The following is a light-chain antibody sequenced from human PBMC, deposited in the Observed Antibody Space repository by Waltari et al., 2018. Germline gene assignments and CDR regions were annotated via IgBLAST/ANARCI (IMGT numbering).Light chain of an antibody. Sequence: SYELTQPPSVSVSPGQTASITCSGDQLGDKYACWYQQKPGQSPVLVIYQDSKRPSGIPERFSGSNSGNTATLTISGTQAMDGADYYCQAWDSSTEVVFGGGTKLTVL. CDR1: QLGDKY. CDR2: QDS. V-gene: IGLV3-1*01. CDR3: QAWDSSTEVV. J-gene: IGLJ2*01.